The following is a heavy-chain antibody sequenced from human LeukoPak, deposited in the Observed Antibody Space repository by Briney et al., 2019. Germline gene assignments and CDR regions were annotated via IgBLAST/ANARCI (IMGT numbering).Heavy chain of an antibody. CDR1: GGSFSGYY. D-gene: IGHD2-2*01. V-gene: IGHV4-34*01. J-gene: IGHJ4*02. CDR3: ARSCCSSTSCYNDY. Sequence: SETLSLTCAVYGGSFSGYYWSWIRQPPGKGLEWIGEINHSGSTNYNPSLKSRVTISVDTSKNQFSLKLSSVTAADTAVYYCARSCCSSTSCYNDYWGQGTLVTVSS. CDR2: INHSGST.